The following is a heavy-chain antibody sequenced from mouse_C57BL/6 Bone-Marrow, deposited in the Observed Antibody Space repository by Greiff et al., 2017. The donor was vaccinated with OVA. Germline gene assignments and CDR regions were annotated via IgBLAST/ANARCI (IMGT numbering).Heavy chain of an antibody. J-gene: IGHJ4*01. Sequence: QVQLQQPGTELVKPGASVKLSCKASGYTFTSYAMPWVQQRPGQGLEWIGNINPGNGGTNYPEKFKSKATLTVDKSSSTAYMQLSSLTSEDSAVFYCVSGQTVVRYAIDYWGQGTSVTVSA. D-gene: IGHD1-1*01. CDR2: INPGNGGT. CDR1: GYTFTSYA. V-gene: IGHV1-53*01. CDR3: VSGQTVVRYAIDY.